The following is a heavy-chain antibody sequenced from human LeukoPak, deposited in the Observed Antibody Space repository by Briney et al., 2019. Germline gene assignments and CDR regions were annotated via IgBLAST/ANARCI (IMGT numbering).Heavy chain of an antibody. V-gene: IGHV1-58*01. D-gene: IGHD6-25*01. J-gene: IGHJ5*02. Sequence: ASVKVSCKASGFTFSTSTVQWVRQARGQRLEWVGWIILGSGNTRYAQNYQERVTISRDMSTSTVYMELNSLRSEDTAVYYCAAERYTGGCCWFDPWGRGTLVAVSS. CDR1: GFTFSTST. CDR2: IILGSGNT. CDR3: AAERYTGGCCWFDP.